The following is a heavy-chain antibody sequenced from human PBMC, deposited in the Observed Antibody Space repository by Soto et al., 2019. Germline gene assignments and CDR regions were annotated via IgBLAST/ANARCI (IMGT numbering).Heavy chain of an antibody. J-gene: IGHJ6*02. V-gene: IGHV4-34*01. CDR1: GGSFSGYY. CDR3: ARARTYYYYGMDG. CDR2: INHSGST. Sequence: SETLSLTCAVSGGSFSGYYWSWIRQPPGKGLAWIGEINHSGSTNYNPSLKSRVTISVDTSKNQFSLKLSSVTAADTAVYYCARARTYYYYGMDGWGQGTTVTVSS.